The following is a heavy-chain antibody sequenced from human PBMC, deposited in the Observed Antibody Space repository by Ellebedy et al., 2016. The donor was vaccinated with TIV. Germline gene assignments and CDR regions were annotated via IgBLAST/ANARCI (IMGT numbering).Heavy chain of an antibody. Sequence: GGSLRLXXAASGFTFSNAWMSWVRQAPGKGLEWVGRLKSKTDGGTTDYAAPVKGRFTISRDDSKSTLYLQMNSLKTEDTAVYYCTTERYSSNWYFYWGQGNLVTGSP. V-gene: IGHV3-15*01. CDR2: LKSKTDGGTT. CDR3: TTERYSSNWYFY. J-gene: IGHJ5*01. D-gene: IGHD1-26*01. CDR1: GFTFSNAW.